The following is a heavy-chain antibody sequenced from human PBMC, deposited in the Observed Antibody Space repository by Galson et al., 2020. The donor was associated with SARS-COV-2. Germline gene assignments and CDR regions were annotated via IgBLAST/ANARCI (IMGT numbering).Heavy chain of an antibody. V-gene: IGHV3-48*04. CDR2: ISSSSSTI. CDR1: GFTFSSYS. CDR3: ARENIVVHLESFDS. D-gene: IGHD5-12*01. J-gene: IGHJ5*01. Sequence: GSLRLSCAASGFTFSSYSMNWARQASGKGLEWVSYISSSSSTIYYADSVKGRFTISRDNAKNSLYLQINSLRAEDTAVYYCARENIVVHLESFDSWGHGTLVTVSS.